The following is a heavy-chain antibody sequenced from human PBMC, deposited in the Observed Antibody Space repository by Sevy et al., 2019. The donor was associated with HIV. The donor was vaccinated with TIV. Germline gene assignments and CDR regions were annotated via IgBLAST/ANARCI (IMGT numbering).Heavy chain of an antibody. V-gene: IGHV4-59*01. CDR1: GGSISGYY. Sequence: SETLSLTCTVSGGSISGYYWSWIRPPPGKGLEWIGYISYSGSTNYNPSLKSRVTISVDTSKNEFSLKLSSVTAADTAVYYCARSRVITGTFDYWGQGTLVTVSS. CDR2: ISYSGST. J-gene: IGHJ4*02. D-gene: IGHD1-20*01. CDR3: ARSRVITGTFDY.